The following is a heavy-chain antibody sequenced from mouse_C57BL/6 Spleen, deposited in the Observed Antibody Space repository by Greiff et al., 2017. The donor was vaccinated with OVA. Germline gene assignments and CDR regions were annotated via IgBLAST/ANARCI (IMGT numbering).Heavy chain of an antibody. D-gene: IGHD1-1*01. CDR1: GFNIKDYY. CDR3: ARYPPERSTPYARDY. V-gene: IGHV14-2*01. J-gene: IGHJ4*01. CDR2: IDPEDGET. Sequence: EVQLQESGAELVKPGASVKLSCTASGFNIKDYYMHWVKQRTEQGLECIGRIDPEDGETKYAPKFQGKATLPADTSSNTAYMQLSSLTSKDTAVYDCARYPPERSTPYARDYWGQGTSVTVSS.